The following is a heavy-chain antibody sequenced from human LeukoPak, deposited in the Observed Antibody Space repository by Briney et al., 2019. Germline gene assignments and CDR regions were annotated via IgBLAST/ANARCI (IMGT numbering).Heavy chain of an antibody. D-gene: IGHD6-19*01. V-gene: IGHV3-11*04. CDR3: ARDADIAVAGRGAFDY. Sequence: PGGSLRLSCAASGFTFSDYYMTWIRQAPGKGLEWVSYISSSGSTIYYADSVKGRFTLSRDNAKNSLYLQMNSLRAEDTAVYYCARDADIAVAGRGAFDYWGQGTLVTVSS. CDR1: GFTFSDYY. CDR2: ISSSGSTI. J-gene: IGHJ4*02.